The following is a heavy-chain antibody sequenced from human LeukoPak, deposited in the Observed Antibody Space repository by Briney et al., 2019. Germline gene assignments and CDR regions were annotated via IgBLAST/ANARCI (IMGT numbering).Heavy chain of an antibody. CDR2: IYHSGST. Sequence: PSQTLSLTCAVSGGSISSSNWWSWVRQPPGKGLEWIGEIYHSGSTNYNPSLKSRVTISVDKSKNQFSLKLSSVTAADTAVYYCARDGWHYDSSGYYTINWFDPWGQGTLVTVSS. V-gene: IGHV4-4*02. D-gene: IGHD3-22*01. CDR3: ARDGWHYDSSGYYTINWFDP. J-gene: IGHJ5*02. CDR1: GGSISSSNW.